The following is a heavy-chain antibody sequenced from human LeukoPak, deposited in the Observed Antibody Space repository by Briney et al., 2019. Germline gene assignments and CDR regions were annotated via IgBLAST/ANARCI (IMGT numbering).Heavy chain of an antibody. CDR1: GGSFSGYY. V-gene: IGHV4-34*01. Sequence: PSETLSLTCAVYGGSFSGYYWSWIRQPPGKGLEWIGEINHSGSTNCNPSLKSRVTISVDTSKNQFSLKLSSVTAADTAVYYCARGKGRWNNYFDYWGQGTLVTVSS. CDR2: INHSGST. CDR3: ARGKGRWNNYFDY. D-gene: IGHD4-23*01. J-gene: IGHJ4*02.